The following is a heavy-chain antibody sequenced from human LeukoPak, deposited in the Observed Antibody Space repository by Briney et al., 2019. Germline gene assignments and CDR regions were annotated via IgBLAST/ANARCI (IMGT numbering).Heavy chain of an antibody. CDR3: VKGSEAYYDSKSDY. D-gene: IGHD3-22*01. J-gene: IGHJ4*02. Sequence: AGGSLRLSCSASGFTFSSYAMYWVRQAPGEGLEYVSGISSNGRSTCYADSVKGRFTISRDNSKNTLYLQMSSLRAEDTAVYYCVKGSEAYYDSKSDYWGQGTLVTVSS. V-gene: IGHV3-64D*09. CDR1: GFTFSSYA. CDR2: ISSNGRST.